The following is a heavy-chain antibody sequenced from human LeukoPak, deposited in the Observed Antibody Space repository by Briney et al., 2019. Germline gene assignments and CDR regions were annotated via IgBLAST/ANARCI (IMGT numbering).Heavy chain of an antibody. CDR3: AREGGFYRPLDY. V-gene: IGHV4-4*02. D-gene: IGHD3-3*01. Sequence: SGTLSLICGVSGGSISSTNWWPWIRQPPGKGLEWIGEVHLDGRTNYNPSLESRLTMSVDLSENHISLKLTSVTAADTAVYYCAREGGFYRPLDYTGQGTLVTVSS. J-gene: IGHJ4*02. CDR1: GGSISSTNW. CDR2: VHLDGRT.